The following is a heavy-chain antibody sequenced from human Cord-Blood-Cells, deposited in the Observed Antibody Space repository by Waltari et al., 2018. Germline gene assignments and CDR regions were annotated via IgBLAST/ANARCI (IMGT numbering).Heavy chain of an antibody. CDR3: ASSPPRDVAGSNY. Sequence: QVQLVQSGAEVKKPGSSVKVSCKASGGTFSSYAISWVRQAPGQGLEWVGGITPIFGTANYEEKSEGRVTITADESTSTAYMELSSLRSEDTAVYYCASSPPRDVAGSNYWGQGTLVTVSS. V-gene: IGHV1-69*01. CDR2: ITPIFGTA. J-gene: IGHJ4*02. CDR1: GGTFSSYA. D-gene: IGHD6-19*01.